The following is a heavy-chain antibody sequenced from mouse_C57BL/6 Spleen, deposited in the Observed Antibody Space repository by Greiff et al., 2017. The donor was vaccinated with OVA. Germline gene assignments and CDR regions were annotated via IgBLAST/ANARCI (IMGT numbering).Heavy chain of an antibody. CDR3: TTVYGYGFDY. CDR2: IDPENGDT. Sequence: VQLQQSGAELVRPGASVKLSCTASGFNIKDDYMHWVKQRPEQGLEWIGWIDPENGDTEYASKFQGKATITADTSSNTAYLQLSSLTSEDTAVYYCTTVYGYGFDYWGQGTTLTVSS. CDR1: GFNIKDDY. J-gene: IGHJ2*01. D-gene: IGHD2-2*01. V-gene: IGHV14-4*01.